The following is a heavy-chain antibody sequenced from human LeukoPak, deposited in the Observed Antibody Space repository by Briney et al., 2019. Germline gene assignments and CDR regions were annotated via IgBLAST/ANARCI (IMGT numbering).Heavy chain of an antibody. J-gene: IGHJ3*02. CDR3: ATGRNDYDAFDI. CDR1: GGTFSSYA. V-gene: IGHV1-69*13. CDR2: IIPIFGTA. D-gene: IGHD4-11*01. Sequence: SVKVSCKASGGTFSSYAISWVRQAPGQGLEWMGGIIPIFGTANYAQKFQGRVTITADESTGTAYMELSSLRSEDTAVYYCATGRNDYDAFDIWGQGTMVTVSS.